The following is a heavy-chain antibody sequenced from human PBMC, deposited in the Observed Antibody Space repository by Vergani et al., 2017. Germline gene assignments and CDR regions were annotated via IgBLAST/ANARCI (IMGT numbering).Heavy chain of an antibody. J-gene: IGHJ4*02. CDR2: IFSNDEK. Sequence: QVTLKESGPVLVKPTETLTLTCTVSGFSLSNARMGVSWIRQPPGKALEWLAHIFSNDEKSYSTSLKSRLTISKDTSKSQVVLTMTNMDPVDTATYYCARYKYGGDYGFDYWGQGTLVTVSS. CDR1: GFSLSNARMG. CDR3: ARYKYGGDYGFDY. D-gene: IGHD4-17*01. V-gene: IGHV2-26*01.